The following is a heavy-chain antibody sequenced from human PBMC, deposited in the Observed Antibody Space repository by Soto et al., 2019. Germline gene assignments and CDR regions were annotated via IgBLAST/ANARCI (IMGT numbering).Heavy chain of an antibody. CDR1: GYVYISYG. D-gene: IGHD3-10*01. Sequence: QVQLVQSGPEVKKPGASVKVSCKTSGYVYISYGISWVRQAPGHGLEWVGWISAYTAKADYAQKFQGRVTMTTETSTSTAFLELRSLRSDDTAVYYCARDQRYYGSGSYYSDSWGQGTLVTVSS. V-gene: IGHV1-18*04. CDR3: ARDQRYYGSGSYYSDS. J-gene: IGHJ4*02. CDR2: ISAYTAKA.